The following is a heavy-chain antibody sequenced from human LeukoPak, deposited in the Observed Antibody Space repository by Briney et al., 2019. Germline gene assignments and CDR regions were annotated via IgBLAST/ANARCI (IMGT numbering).Heavy chain of an antibody. J-gene: IGHJ4*02. D-gene: IGHD3-3*01. CDR3: ARVPLRFLEQGALDY. CDR1: GFTFSSYA. Sequence: GGSLRLSCAASGFTFSSYAMHWVRQAPGKGLEWVAVISYDGSNKYYADSVKGRFTISRDNSKNTLYLQMNSLRAEDTAVYYCARVPLRFLEQGALDYWGQGTLVTVFS. CDR2: ISYDGSNK. V-gene: IGHV3-30-3*01.